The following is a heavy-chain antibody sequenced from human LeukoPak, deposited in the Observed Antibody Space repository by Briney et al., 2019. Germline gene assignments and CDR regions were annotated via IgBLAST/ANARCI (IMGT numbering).Heavy chain of an antibody. D-gene: IGHD3-22*01. Sequence: SETLSLTCAVHGGSFSGYYWSWIRQPPGKGLEWIGSIYYSGSTYYNPSLKSRVTISVDTSKNQFSLRLSSVTAADTAVYYCARGYDSSGYYYVDWFDPWGQGTLVTVSS. V-gene: IGHV4-34*01. J-gene: IGHJ5*02. CDR1: GGSFSGYY. CDR3: ARGYDSSGYYYVDWFDP. CDR2: IYYSGST.